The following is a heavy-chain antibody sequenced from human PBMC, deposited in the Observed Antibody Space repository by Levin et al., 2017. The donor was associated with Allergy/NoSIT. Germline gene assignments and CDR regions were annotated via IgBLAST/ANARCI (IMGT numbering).Heavy chain of an antibody. CDR2: INPNSGGT. D-gene: IGHD2-2*01. CDR3: AREWCSSTSCPYYGMDV. Sequence: ASVKVSCKASGYTFTGYYMHWVRQAPGQGLEWMGWINPNSGGTNYAQKFQGWVTMTRDTSISTAYMELSRLRSDDTAVYYCAREWCSSTSCPYYGMDVWGQGTTVTVSS. J-gene: IGHJ6*02. V-gene: IGHV1-2*04. CDR1: GYTFTGYY.